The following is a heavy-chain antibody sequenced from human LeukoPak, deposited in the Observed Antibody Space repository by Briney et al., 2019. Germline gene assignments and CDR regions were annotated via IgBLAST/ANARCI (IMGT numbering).Heavy chain of an antibody. J-gene: IGHJ4*02. Sequence: SETLSLTCTVSGGSISSYYWSWIRQPPGKGLEWIGYIYYSGSTNYNPSLKSRVTISVDTSKNQFSLKLSSVTAADTAVYYCATDRREWILTDWGQGTLVTVSS. V-gene: IGHV4-59*01. D-gene: IGHD5-18*01. CDR2: IYYSGST. CDR1: GGSISSYY. CDR3: ATDRREWILTD.